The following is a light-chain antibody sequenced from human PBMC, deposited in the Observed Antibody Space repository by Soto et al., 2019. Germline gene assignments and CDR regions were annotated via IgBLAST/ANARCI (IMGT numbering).Light chain of an antibody. J-gene: IGKJ5*01. V-gene: IGKV3D-20*01. CDR2: DTS. CDR3: QQYGTSEII. CDR1: QSVGSD. Sequence: IVVTQSPATLSVSPGERAALYFGASQSVGSDLAWYQQKPGQAPRLVIYDTSSRATGVPDRYSASGSGTDFTLTISRLEPEDFAVFFCQQYGTSEIIFGQGTRLEIK.